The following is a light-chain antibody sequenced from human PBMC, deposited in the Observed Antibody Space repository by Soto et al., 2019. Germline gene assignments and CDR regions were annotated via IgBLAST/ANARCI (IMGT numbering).Light chain of an antibody. CDR3: LQDNSYPRT. CDR2: GAS. CDR1: QGIRTE. J-gene: IGKJ1*01. V-gene: IGKV1-6*01. Sequence: AIQMTQSPSSLYASVGNRVTINRRASQGIRTELGWYQQKPVKAPKLLIYGASTLQSGVPSRFSGSGSGTDFTLTFSSLQSDDFATYYCLQDNSYPRTFGQGTKVDIK.